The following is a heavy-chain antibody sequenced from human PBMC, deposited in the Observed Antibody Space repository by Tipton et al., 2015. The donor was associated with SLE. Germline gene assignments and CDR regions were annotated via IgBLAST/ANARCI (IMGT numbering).Heavy chain of an antibody. CDR1: GGYVSPLTYT. CDR3: ARTIGAVAGWGLLDP. D-gene: IGHD6-19*01. V-gene: IGHV4-39*01. J-gene: IGHJ5*02. Sequence: TLSLTCTVSGGYVSPLTYTWGWIRQPPGKGLQWIGSIYHSGSTYYNPSLKSRVSISVDTSNNQFSLNLNSVTAADTAEYFCARTIGAVAGWGLLDPWGQGTLVTVSS. CDR2: IYHSGST.